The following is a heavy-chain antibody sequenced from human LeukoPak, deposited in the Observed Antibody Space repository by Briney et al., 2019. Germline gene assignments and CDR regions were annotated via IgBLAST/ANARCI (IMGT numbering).Heavy chain of an antibody. Sequence: PETLSLTCAVYGGSFSGYYWSWIRQPPGKGLEWIGEINHSGSTNYNPSLKSRVTISVDTSKNQFSLKLSSVTAADTAVYYCARASYQLLLDYWGQGTLVTVSS. CDR3: ARASYQLLLDY. V-gene: IGHV4-34*01. D-gene: IGHD2-2*01. J-gene: IGHJ4*02. CDR1: GGSFSGYY. CDR2: INHSGST.